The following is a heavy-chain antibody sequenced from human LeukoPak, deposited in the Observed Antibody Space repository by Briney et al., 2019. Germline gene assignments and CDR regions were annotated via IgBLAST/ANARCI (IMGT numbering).Heavy chain of an antibody. V-gene: IGHV3-30-3*01. Sequence: GGSLRLSCAASGFTFSSYAMHWVRQAPGKGLEWVAVISYDGSNKYYADSVKGRFTISRDNSKNTLYLQMNSLRAEDTAVYYCARASSSRLDYWGQGTLVTVSS. CDR1: GFTFSSYA. CDR2: ISYDGSNK. CDR3: ARASSSRLDY. J-gene: IGHJ4*02. D-gene: IGHD6-13*01.